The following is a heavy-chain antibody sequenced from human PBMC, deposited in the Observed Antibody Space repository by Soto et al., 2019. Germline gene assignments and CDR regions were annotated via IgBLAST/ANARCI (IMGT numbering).Heavy chain of an antibody. V-gene: IGHV1-3*01. D-gene: IGHD1-1*01. CDR3: ARDRTTSTSTYYYGLDV. CDR1: GYTFSNYA. CDR2: INPGNGNT. J-gene: IGHJ6*02. Sequence: QVQLVQSGPEVKKPGASVKVSCKASGYTFSNYAMHWVRQAPGQRLEWMGWINPGNGNTKYSQRLQERVTITRDTTASAVYMELRRLKSEDTALYFCARDRTTSTSTYYYGLDVWGPGTTVTVSS.